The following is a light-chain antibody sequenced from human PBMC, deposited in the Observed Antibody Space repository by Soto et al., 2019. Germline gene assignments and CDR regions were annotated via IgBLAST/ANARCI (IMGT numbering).Light chain of an antibody. CDR2: AAS. CDR3: QQYYSYPRT. J-gene: IGKJ1*01. CDR1: QGISSY. V-gene: IGKV1-8*01. Sequence: AIRMTQCPSSLSASTGDRFTITCRASQGISSYLAWYQQKPGKAPKLLIYAASTLQSGVPSRFSGSGSGTDFTLTISCLQSEDFATYYCQQYYSYPRTFGQGTKVDIK.